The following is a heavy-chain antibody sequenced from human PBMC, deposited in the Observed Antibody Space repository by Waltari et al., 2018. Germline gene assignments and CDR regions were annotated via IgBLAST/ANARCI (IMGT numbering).Heavy chain of an antibody. D-gene: IGHD3-22*01. J-gene: IGHJ4*02. CDR1: GFNFISYA. CDR2: ISDSGVIT. Sequence: EVHLLESGGGLAQPGGSLGLSCAVSGFNFISYALSWVRQAPGKGLEWVSGISDSGVITKYADSVKGRFTVSRDNSKNTVFLQLNSLRAEDTAIYYCARHLYSIDYLELGNWGQGTLVTVSS. CDR3: ARHLYSIDYLELGN. V-gene: IGHV3-23*01.